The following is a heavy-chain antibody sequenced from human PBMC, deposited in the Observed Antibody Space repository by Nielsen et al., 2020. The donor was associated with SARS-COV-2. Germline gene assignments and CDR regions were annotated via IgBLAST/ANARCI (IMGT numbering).Heavy chain of an antibody. CDR2: ISYDGSNK. V-gene: IGHV3-30-3*01. CDR1: GFTFSSYA. CDR3: ARLGCSSTSCYNGGAFDI. Sequence: GESLKISCAASGFTFSSYAMHWVRQAPGKGLEWVAVISYDGSNKYYADSVKGRFTISRDNSKNTLYQQMNSLRAEDTAVYYCARLGCSSTSCYNGGAFDIWGQGTMVTVSS. D-gene: IGHD2-2*02. J-gene: IGHJ3*02.